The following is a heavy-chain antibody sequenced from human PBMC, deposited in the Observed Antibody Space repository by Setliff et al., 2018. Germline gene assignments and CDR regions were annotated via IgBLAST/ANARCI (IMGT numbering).Heavy chain of an antibody. CDR1: GYTFTNYD. Sequence: ASVKVSCKASGYTFTNYDIIWVRQATGQGLEWMGWMNPSSTNTGYAQKFQGRVTMTRDTSISTAYMELSSLRSDDTAVYYCARGIRYVLYGDHWGQGSLVTVSS. CDR2: MNPSSTNT. D-gene: IGHD2-2*02. V-gene: IGHV1-8*01. J-gene: IGHJ4*02. CDR3: ARGIRYVLYGDH.